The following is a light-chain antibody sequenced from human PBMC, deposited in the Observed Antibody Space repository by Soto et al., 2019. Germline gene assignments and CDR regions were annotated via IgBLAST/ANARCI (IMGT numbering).Light chain of an antibody. CDR1: QPISSY. J-gene: IGKJ1*01. Sequence: DLQMTQSPSSLSASVGDRVTITCQASQPISSYLSWFQQRPGKAPKLLIYAASSLQSWVPSRFSGSGSGTDFTLTITSLQPEDLATYYCQQTYTTPTFGQGTKVEIK. CDR3: QQTYTTPT. V-gene: IGKV1-39*01. CDR2: AAS.